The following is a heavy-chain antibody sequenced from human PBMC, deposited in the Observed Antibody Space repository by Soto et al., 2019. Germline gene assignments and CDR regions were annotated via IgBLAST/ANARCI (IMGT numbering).Heavy chain of an antibody. CDR2: ISNSGRT. D-gene: IGHD2-15*01. V-gene: IGHV4-61*01. Sequence: QVQLQESGPGLVKPSETLSLTCSVSGSSVTTPTYYWTWIRQPPGQGLEWIGYISNSGRTNYNPSRSSRITISSETPKNQFSLNLNFVSPADTALYYCARRNSGGNWHDPSGQGTLVT. CDR3: ARRNSGGNWHDP. J-gene: IGHJ5*02. CDR1: GSSVTTPTYY.